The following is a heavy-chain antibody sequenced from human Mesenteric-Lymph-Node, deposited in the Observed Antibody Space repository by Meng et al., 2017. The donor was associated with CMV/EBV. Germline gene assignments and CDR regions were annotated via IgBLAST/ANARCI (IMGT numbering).Heavy chain of an antibody. V-gene: IGHV1-69*13. CDR3: AQSPWGFPLNL. D-gene: IGHD7-27*01. Sequence: SVKVSCKASRGTFSSYAINWVRQAPGQGLEWMGGIVPGFRRPEYAQKFQDRLTISADESTTTAYMELGSLTSEDTAVYFCAQSPWGFPLNLGGQGTMVTVSS. CDR1: RGTFSSYA. J-gene: IGHJ3*01. CDR2: IVPGFRRP.